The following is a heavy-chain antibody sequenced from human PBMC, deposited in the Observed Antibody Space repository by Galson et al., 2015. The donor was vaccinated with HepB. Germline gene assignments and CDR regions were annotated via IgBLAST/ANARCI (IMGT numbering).Heavy chain of an antibody. D-gene: IGHD2-2*02. J-gene: IGHJ6*02. CDR2: ISGSGGST. Sequence: SLRLSCAASGFTFSSYAMSWVCQAPGKGLEWVSAISGSGGSTYYADSVKGRFTISRDNSKNTLYLQMNSLRAEDTAVYYCARGKKVPAAIPYDYYYYGMDVWGQGTTVTVSS. CDR1: GFTFSSYA. V-gene: IGHV3-23*01. CDR3: ARGKKVPAAIPYDYYYYGMDV.